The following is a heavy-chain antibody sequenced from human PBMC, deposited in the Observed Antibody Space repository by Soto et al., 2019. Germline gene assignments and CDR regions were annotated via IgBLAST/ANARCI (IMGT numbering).Heavy chain of an antibody. CDR2: IWHDGSNK. D-gene: IGHD2-2*01. Sequence: LRVSWAAAGFTFSIYGMHWVRQAPGKGLEWVAVIWHDGSNKYYADCVKGRFTISRDNSKNTLVLQMNSLRGEDTAVYYCAGPIGSYQYYYGMDVWGQGTTVTVSS. J-gene: IGHJ6*02. CDR1: GFTFSIYG. V-gene: IGHV3-33*03. CDR3: AGPIGSYQYYYGMDV.